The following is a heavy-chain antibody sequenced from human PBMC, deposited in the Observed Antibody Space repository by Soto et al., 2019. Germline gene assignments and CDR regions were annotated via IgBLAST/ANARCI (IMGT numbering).Heavy chain of an antibody. V-gene: IGHV4-39*07. CDR3: ARVVGAPPDYYYGMDV. D-gene: IGHD1-26*01. CDR2: IYYTGST. CDR1: GGSISSPTYY. J-gene: IGHJ6*02. Sequence: SETLSLTCTVSGGSISSPTYYWGWIRQPLGKGLEWIGSIYYTGSTFYNPSLKSRVTISIDKSKNQFSLKLSSVTAADTAVYYCARVVGAPPDYYYGMDVWGQGTTVTVSS.